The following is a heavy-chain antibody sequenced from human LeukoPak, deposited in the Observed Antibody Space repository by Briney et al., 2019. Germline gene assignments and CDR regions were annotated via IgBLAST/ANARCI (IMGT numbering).Heavy chain of an antibody. J-gene: IGHJ6*03. CDR3: ARAPSTVTTYNYYYYMDV. CDR2: ISDDGSHI. Sequence: PGGSLRLSCVVSGFIFSDYGMRWVRQAPGKGLEWLAVISDDGSHIYYADSVKGRFTISRDNSMNTLYLQMNSLRAEDTALYYCARAPSTVTTYNYYYYMDVWGKGTTVTVSS. CDR1: GFIFSDYG. D-gene: IGHD4-17*01. V-gene: IGHV3-30*03.